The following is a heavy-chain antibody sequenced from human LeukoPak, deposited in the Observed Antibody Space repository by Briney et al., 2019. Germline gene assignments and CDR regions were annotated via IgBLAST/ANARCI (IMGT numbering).Heavy chain of an antibody. CDR3: ARHVEMATIDYFDY. D-gene: IGHD5-24*01. J-gene: IGHJ4*02. CDR1: GGSISSSSYY. Sequence: SETLSLTCTVSGGSISSSSYYWGWIRQPPGKGLEWIGSIYYSGGTYYNPSLKSRVTISVDTSKNQFSLKLSSVTAADTAVYYCARHVEMATIDYFDYWGQGTLVTVSS. CDR2: IYYSGGT. V-gene: IGHV4-39*01.